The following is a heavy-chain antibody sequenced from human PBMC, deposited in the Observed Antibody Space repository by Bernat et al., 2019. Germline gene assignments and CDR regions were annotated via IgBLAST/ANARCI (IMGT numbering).Heavy chain of an antibody. CDR2: ISNSGSNI. Sequence: QVQLVESGGGLVKPGGSLRLSCAASGFTFSDYYMGWVRQAPGKGLEWVSYISNSGSNIYYADPVRGRFTISRDNAKNSLYLQMNSLRAEDTAVYYCARSRPEYYFDYWGQGTLVTVS. V-gene: IGHV3-11*01. CDR3: ARSRPEYYFDY. J-gene: IGHJ4*02. CDR1: GFTFSDYY.